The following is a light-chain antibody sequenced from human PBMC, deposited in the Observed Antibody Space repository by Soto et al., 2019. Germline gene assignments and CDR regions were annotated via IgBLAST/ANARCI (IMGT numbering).Light chain of an antibody. Sequence: QSVLTQHRSVSGSPGQSVTISCTGTSSDVGGYNYVSWYQQHPGKAPKLMIYDVTKRPSGVPDRFSGSKSGNTASLTISGLQAEDEADYFCCSYAGSSTFVVFGGGTKLTVL. CDR1: SSDVGGYNY. CDR3: CSYAGSSTFVV. V-gene: IGLV2-11*01. CDR2: DVT. J-gene: IGLJ2*01.